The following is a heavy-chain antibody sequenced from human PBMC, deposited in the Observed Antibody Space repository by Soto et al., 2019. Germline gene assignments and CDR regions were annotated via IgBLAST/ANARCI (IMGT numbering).Heavy chain of an antibody. CDR2: ISGSGGST. D-gene: IGHD2-2*01. CDR1: GFTFSSYA. Sequence: GGSLRLSCAASGFTFSSYAMSWVRQAPGKGLEWVSAISGSGGSTYYADSVKGRFTISRDNSKNTLYLQMNSLRAEDTAVYYCAKSALGKYQLLFGAFDIWGQGTMVTVSS. V-gene: IGHV3-23*01. J-gene: IGHJ3*02. CDR3: AKSALGKYQLLFGAFDI.